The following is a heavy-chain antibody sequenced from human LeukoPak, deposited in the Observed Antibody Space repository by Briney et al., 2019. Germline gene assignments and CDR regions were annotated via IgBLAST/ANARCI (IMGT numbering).Heavy chain of an antibody. D-gene: IGHD2-21*02. CDR2: IKQDGSEK. CDR3: ARVEAYCGGDCYNAFDI. Sequence: GGSLRLSCAASGFTFSSYWMSWVRQAPGKGLEWVANIKQDGSEKYYVDSVKGRFTISRDNAKNSLYLQMNSMRAEDTALYYCARVEAYCGGDCYNAFDIWGQGTMVTVSS. J-gene: IGHJ3*02. CDR1: GFTFSSYW. V-gene: IGHV3-7*04.